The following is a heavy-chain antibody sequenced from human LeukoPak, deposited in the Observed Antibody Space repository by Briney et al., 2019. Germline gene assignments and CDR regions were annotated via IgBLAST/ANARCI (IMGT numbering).Heavy chain of an antibody. V-gene: IGHV3-23*01. CDR3: ANERALYSSGWSYIAY. D-gene: IGHD6-19*01. J-gene: IGHJ4*02. CDR1: GFTFSSYA. CDR2: ISGSGGST. Sequence: GGSLRLSCAASGFTFSSYAMSWVRQAPGKGLEWVSAISGSGGSTYYADSVKGRFTISRDNSKNTLYLQMNSLRAEATAVYYCANERALYSSGWSYIAYWGQGTLVTVSS.